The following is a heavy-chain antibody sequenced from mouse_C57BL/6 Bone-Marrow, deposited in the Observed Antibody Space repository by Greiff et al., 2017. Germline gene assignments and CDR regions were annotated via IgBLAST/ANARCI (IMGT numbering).Heavy chain of an antibody. CDR3: AREGDDYDEDWFAY. Sequence: EVKLVESGPELVKPGASVNISCKASGYSFTGYYMHWVKQSHGNILDWIGYIYPYNGVSSYNQKFKGKATLTVDKSSSTAYMELRSLTSEDSAVYYCAREGDDYDEDWFAYWGQGTLVTVSA. D-gene: IGHD2-4*01. CDR2: IYPYNGVS. J-gene: IGHJ3*01. CDR1: GYSFTGYY. V-gene: IGHV1-31*01.